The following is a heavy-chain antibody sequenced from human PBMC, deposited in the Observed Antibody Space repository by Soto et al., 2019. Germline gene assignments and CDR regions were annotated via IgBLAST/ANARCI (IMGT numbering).Heavy chain of an antibody. V-gene: IGHV1-24*01. J-gene: IGHJ1*01. CDR2: FDPEDGET. CDR3: ATARLYYYDSSGPEYFQH. CDR1: GYTLTELS. D-gene: IGHD3-22*01. Sequence: ASVKVSCKVSGYTLTELSMHWVRQAPGKGLEWMGGFDPEDGETIYAQKFQGRVTMTEDKSTDTAYMELSSLRSEDTAVYYCATARLYYYDSSGPEYFQHWGQGTLVTVSS.